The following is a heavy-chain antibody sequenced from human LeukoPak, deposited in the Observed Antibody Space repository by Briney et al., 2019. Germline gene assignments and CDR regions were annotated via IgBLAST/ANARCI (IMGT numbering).Heavy chain of an antibody. V-gene: IGHV1-69*04. J-gene: IGHJ4*02. CDR3: ARDGDGGNSDY. Sequence: SVKVSCKASGGTFSSYAISWVRQAPGRGLEWMGRIIPILGIANYAQKFQGRVTITADKSTSTAYMELSSLRSEDTAVYYCARDGDGGNSDYWGQGTLVTVSS. D-gene: IGHD4-23*01. CDR2: IIPILGIA. CDR1: GGTFSSYA.